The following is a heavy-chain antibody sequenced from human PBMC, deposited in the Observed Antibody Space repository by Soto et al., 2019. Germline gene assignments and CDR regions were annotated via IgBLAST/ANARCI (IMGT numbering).Heavy chain of an antibody. Sequence: SETLSLTCTVSGGSISSYYWSWIRQPPGKGLEWIGYIYYSGSTNYNPSLKSRVTMTRNTSISTAYMELSSLRSEDTAVFYCARAGSLAYCGGDCLHFDYWGQGTLVTVSS. CDR1: GGSISSYY. V-gene: IGHV4-59*01. CDR3: ARAGSLAYCGGDCLHFDY. J-gene: IGHJ4*02. CDR2: IYYSGST. D-gene: IGHD2-21*02.